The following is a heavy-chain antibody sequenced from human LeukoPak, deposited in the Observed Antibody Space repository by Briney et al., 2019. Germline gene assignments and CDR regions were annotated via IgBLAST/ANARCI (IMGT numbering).Heavy chain of an antibody. Sequence: PGGSLRLSCAASGFTFSTYWMHWVRQAPGKGRVWVSRINSDGSSTRYADSVKGRFTISRDNAKNTLYLQMNSLRAEDTAVYYCARDRNIAASGCWFDPWGQGTLVTVSS. CDR3: ARDRNIAASGCWFDP. CDR1: GFTFSTYW. J-gene: IGHJ5*02. V-gene: IGHV3-74*01. D-gene: IGHD6-13*01. CDR2: INSDGSST.